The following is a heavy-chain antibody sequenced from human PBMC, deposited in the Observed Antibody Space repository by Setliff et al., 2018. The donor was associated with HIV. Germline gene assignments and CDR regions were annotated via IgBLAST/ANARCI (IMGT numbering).Heavy chain of an antibody. J-gene: IGHJ3*02. CDR3: ARRTYYWSCSGHQAFDT. CDR1: GYSFTTYW. CDR2: ISPYDSDT. Sequence: PGESLKISCKGSGYSFTTYWIGWVRQMHGKGQEWMGIISPYDSDTRYSPSFQGQVIISADKSTSTAYVQWSGLKASDTAMYYCARRTYYWSCSGHQAFDTWGQGTMVAVSS. D-gene: IGHD2-15*01. V-gene: IGHV5-51*01.